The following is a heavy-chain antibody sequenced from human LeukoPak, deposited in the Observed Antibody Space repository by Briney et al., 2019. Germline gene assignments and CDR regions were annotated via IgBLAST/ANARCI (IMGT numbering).Heavy chain of an antibody. CDR2: ISSSSSTI. Sequence: GGSLRLSCAASGFTFSRYSMNWVRQAPGKGLEWVSYISSSSSTIYYADSVKGGFTISRENAKNSVYVQMNSLRAEDTAVYYCATDPYSGSYGAYYYYYMDGGGKGTTVT. J-gene: IGHJ6*03. CDR3: ATDPYSGSYGAYYYYYMDG. CDR1: GFTFSRYS. V-gene: IGHV3-48*01. D-gene: IGHD1-26*01.